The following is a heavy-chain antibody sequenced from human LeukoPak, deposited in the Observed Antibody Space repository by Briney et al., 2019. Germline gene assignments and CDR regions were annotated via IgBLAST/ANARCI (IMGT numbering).Heavy chain of an antibody. D-gene: IGHD4-17*01. CDR3: AKEQGQNGDYAGWREDY. CDR2: ISGSGGST. J-gene: IGHJ4*02. CDR1: GFTFSSYA. Sequence: GGSLRLSCAASGFTFSSYAMSWVRQAPGKGLEWVSAISGSGGSTYYADSVKGRFTISRDNSKNTLYLQMNSLRAEDTAVYYCAKEQGQNGDYAGWREDYWGQGTLVTVSS. V-gene: IGHV3-23*01.